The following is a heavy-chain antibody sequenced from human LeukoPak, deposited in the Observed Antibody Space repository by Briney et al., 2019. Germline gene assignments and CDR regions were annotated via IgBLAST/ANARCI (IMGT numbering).Heavy chain of an antibody. Sequence: PSETLSLTCSVSGGSISSGRYYWSWIRQPAGKGLEWIGRIYTRGSTNYNPSLKSRFTISVDTSKNQFSLKLSSVTAADTAVYYCACLTTADAFDIWGQGTMVTVSS. D-gene: IGHD3-22*01. V-gene: IGHV4-61*02. CDR1: GGSISSGRYY. CDR3: ACLTTADAFDI. J-gene: IGHJ3*02. CDR2: IYTRGST.